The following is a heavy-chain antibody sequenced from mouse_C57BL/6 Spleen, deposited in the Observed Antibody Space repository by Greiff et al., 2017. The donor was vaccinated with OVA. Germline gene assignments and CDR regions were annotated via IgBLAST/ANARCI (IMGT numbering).Heavy chain of an antibody. D-gene: IGHD1-1*01. CDR1: GYTFTDYN. J-gene: IGHJ3*01. CDR2: INPNNGGT. CDR3: AIHYYGSSYRAWFAY. Sequence: EVKLMESGPELVKPGASVKMSCKASGYTFTDYNMHWVKQSHGKSLEWIGYINPNNGGTSYNQKFKGKATLTVNKSSSTAYMELRSLTSEDSAVYYCAIHYYGSSYRAWFAYWGQGTLVTVSA. V-gene: IGHV1-22*01.